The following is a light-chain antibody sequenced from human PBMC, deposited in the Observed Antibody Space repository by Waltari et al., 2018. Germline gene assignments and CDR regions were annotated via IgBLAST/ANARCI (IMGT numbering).Light chain of an antibody. CDR1: SSHVWRYNL. CDR3: CSYAGSSTFRV. Sequence: QSDLTQPAAVSASPGQSITIPCPGTSSHVWRYNLVSWYQQHPVKAPKLMIYEVSKRPSGVSNRFSGSKSGNTASLTISGLQAEDEADYYCCSYAGSSTFRVFGTGTKVTVL. J-gene: IGLJ1*01. CDR2: EVS. V-gene: IGLV2-23*02.